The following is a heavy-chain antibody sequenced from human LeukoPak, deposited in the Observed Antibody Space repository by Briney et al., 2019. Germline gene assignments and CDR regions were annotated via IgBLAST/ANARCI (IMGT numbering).Heavy chain of an antibody. D-gene: IGHD2-2*01. Sequence: ASVKVSCKASGYTFTGYYMHWVRQAPGQGLEWMGWINPNSGGTNYAQKFQGRVTMTRDTSISTAYMELSRLRSDDTAAYYCARGSRFYYYYYMDVWGKGTTVTVSS. V-gene: IGHV1-2*02. CDR2: INPNSGGT. J-gene: IGHJ6*03. CDR3: ARGSRFYYYYYMDV. CDR1: GYTFTGYY.